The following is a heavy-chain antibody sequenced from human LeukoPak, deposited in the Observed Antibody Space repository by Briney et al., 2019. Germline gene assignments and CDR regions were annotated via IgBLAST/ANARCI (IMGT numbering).Heavy chain of an antibody. CDR2: IDASGTNI. D-gene: IGHD3-10*01. CDR1: GFIFSSYA. V-gene: IGHV3-23*01. Sequence: QTGGSLRLSCAASGFIFSSYAMNWVRQAPGKGLEWVSVIDASGTNIESADSVKGRFTISRDNSKNTLYLQMNSLRAEDTAVYYCAKDLYGSGPGIWGQGTMVTVSS. CDR3: AKDLYGSGPGI. J-gene: IGHJ3*02.